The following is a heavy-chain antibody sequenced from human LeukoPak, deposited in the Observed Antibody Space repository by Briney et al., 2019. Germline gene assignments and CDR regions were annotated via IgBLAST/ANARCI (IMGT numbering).Heavy chain of an antibody. V-gene: IGHV4-34*01. J-gene: IGHJ4*02. Sequence: PSETLSLTCAVYGGSFSGYYWSWIRQPPGKGLEWIGEINHSGSTNYNPSLKSRVTISVDTSKNQFSLKLSSVTAADTAMYYCAREDWGSSSFDYWGQGTLVTVSS. CDR3: AREDWGSSSFDY. CDR2: INHSGST. CDR1: GGSFSGYY. D-gene: IGHD6-6*01.